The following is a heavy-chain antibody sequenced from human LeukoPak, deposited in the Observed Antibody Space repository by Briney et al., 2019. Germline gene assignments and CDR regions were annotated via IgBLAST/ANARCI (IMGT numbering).Heavy chain of an antibody. CDR2: ISYDGSNK. V-gene: IGHV3-30*04. CDR1: GFTFSSYA. D-gene: IGHD5-24*01. Sequence: GGSLRLSCAASGFTFSSYAMHWVRQAPGKGLEWVAVISYDGSNKYYADSVKGRFTVSRDNSKNTLYLQMNSLRAEDTAVYYCAKETETLGKMATIRPCNYWGQGTLVTVSS. CDR3: AKETETLGKMATIRPCNY. J-gene: IGHJ4*02.